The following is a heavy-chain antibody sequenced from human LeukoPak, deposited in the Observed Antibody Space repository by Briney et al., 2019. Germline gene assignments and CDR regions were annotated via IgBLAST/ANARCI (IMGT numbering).Heavy chain of an antibody. J-gene: IGHJ4*02. CDR1: GFTFSSYG. Sequence: PRGSLRLSCAASGFTFSSYGMHWVRQAPGKGLEWVAVIWYDGSNKYYADSVKGRFTISRDNSKNTLYLQMNSLRAEDTAVYYCARDGGEGAAAGFDYWGQGTLVTVSS. CDR2: IWYDGSNK. V-gene: IGHV3-33*01. D-gene: IGHD6-13*01. CDR3: ARDGGEGAAAGFDY.